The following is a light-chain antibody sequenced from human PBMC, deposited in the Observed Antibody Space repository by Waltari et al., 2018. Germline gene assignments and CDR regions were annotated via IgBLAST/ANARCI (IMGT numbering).Light chain of an antibody. CDR2: YDD. CDR1: RSNIGNNA. J-gene: IGLJ2*01. CDR3: ASWDDDLSGVV. V-gene: IGLV1-36*01. Sequence: QSVLTQPPSVSEAPRQRVTISCSGIRSNIGNNAVNWYQQFPGRAPKLHIYYDDLLPAGVSDRFSGSKSGTSASLAISGLQSEDEAYYYCASWDDDLSGVVFGGGTKLTVL.